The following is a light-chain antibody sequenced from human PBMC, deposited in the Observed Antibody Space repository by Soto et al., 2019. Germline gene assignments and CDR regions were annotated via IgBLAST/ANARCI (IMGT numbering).Light chain of an antibody. Sequence: DIQMTQSPSTLSASVGDRVTITCRASQSISSWLAWYQQKPGKAPKILIYKASSLDSGVPSRFSASASGSEFALTISSLQPDDFAAYYCQRYNRYPWTFGQGTKVEIK. CDR3: QRYNRYPWT. CDR1: QSISSW. V-gene: IGKV1-5*03. J-gene: IGKJ1*01. CDR2: KAS.